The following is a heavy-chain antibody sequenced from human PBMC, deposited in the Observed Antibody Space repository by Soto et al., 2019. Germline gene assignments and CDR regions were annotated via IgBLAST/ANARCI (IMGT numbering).Heavy chain of an antibody. CDR1: GGSISSYY. Sequence: PSETLSLTCSVSGGSISSYYWSWIRQPPGKGLEWIAYIYYSGSTSYNPSLKSRVSISLDTSKNQFSLKLSSVTAADTAVYYFARDKMDYDILTGYYIEWFDPWGQGTLVTVSS. J-gene: IGHJ5*02. D-gene: IGHD3-9*01. V-gene: IGHV4-59*12. CDR2: IYYSGST. CDR3: ARDKMDYDILTGYYIEWFDP.